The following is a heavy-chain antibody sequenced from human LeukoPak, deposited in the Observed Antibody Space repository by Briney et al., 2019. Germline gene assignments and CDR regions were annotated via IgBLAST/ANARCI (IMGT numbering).Heavy chain of an antibody. CDR3: ARASSSWYQNYYYYMDV. Sequence: GASLKISCKGSGYRFTSYWIGWVRQMPGKGLEWMGIIYPGDSDTRYSPSFQGQVTISADKSISTAYLQWSSLKASDTAMYYCARASSSWYQNYYYYMDVWGKGTTVTVSS. V-gene: IGHV5-51*01. J-gene: IGHJ6*03. CDR1: GYRFTSYW. D-gene: IGHD6-13*01. CDR2: IYPGDSDT.